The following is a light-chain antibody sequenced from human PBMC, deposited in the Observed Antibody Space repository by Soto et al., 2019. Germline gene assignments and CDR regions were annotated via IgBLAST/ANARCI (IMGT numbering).Light chain of an antibody. Sequence: QSVVTQPPSVSGAPGQTVTISCSGDSSNIGAGYDVHWYQQHPGKAPKLMIYEVRNRPSGVSDRFSGSKSGKTASLTIFGLQAEDEADYYCSSYTTSTTQVFGGGTKVTVL. CDR3: SSYTTSTTQV. V-gene: IGLV2-14*01. CDR1: SSNIGAGYD. J-gene: IGLJ2*01. CDR2: EVR.